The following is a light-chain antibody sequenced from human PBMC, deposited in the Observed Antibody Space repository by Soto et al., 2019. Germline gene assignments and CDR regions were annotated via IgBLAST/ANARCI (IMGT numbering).Light chain of an antibody. CDR3: NSYTSSNTPV. J-gene: IGLJ2*01. CDR2: DVT. Sequence: QSALTQPASVSGSPGQSITISCTGTSNDVGGYNYVSWYQQHPGKAPNFIIYDVTNRPSGVSNRFSGSKSGNTASLTISGLQAEDDDDYYCNSYTSSNTPVFGGGTKVTVL. CDR1: SNDVGGYNY. V-gene: IGLV2-14*01.